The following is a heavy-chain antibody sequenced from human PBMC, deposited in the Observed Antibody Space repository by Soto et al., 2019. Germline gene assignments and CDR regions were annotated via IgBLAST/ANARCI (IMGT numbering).Heavy chain of an antibody. J-gene: IGHJ4*02. Sequence: SETLSLTCAVSGGSISSSNWWSWVRQPPGKGLEWIGEIYHSGSTNYNPSPKGRFTISRDNAKNSLYLQMNSLRAEDTAVYYCARGLREVDYWGQGTLVTVSS. CDR3: ARGLREVDY. CDR2: IYHSGST. V-gene: IGHV4-4*02. CDR1: GGSISSSNW.